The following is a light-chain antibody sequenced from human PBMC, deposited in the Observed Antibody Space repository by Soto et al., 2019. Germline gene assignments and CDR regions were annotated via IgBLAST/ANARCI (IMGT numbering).Light chain of an antibody. CDR2: EVS. CDR1: SNYVGSYNR. CDR3: NSYTSSSTYV. Sequence: QSVLTQPPSVSGAPGQSVTISCTGTSNYVGSYNRVSWYQQPPGTAPKLMIYEVSNRPSGVPDRFSGSKSGNTASLTISGLQAEDEADYYCNSYTSSSTYVFGTGTKVTVL. J-gene: IGLJ1*01. V-gene: IGLV2-18*02.